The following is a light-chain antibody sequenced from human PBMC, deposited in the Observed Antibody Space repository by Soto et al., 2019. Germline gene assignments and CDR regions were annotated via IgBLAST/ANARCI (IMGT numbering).Light chain of an antibody. CDR1: QSVSIN. CDR3: QQYNNWPIT. J-gene: IGKJ5*01. V-gene: IGKV3-15*01. Sequence: EIVMTQSPATLSVSPGERATLSCRASQSVSINLAWYQQKPGQAPRLLIYGASTRATGIPDRFSGSGSGTEFTLTISSLQSEDFAVYYCQQYNNWPITFGQGTRLEI. CDR2: GAS.